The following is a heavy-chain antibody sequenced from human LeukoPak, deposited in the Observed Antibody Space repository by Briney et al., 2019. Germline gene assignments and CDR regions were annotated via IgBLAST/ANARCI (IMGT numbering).Heavy chain of an antibody. CDR2: IWYDGSSK. CDR1: GYTFDNYG. J-gene: IGHJ5*02. V-gene: IGHV3-33*06. Sequence: GESLRLSCAASGYTFDNYGMHWVRQSPGKGLEWVALIWYDGSSKYYADSVKGRFSISRDNSKNTLYLQMNSLRAEDTAVYYCAKDPTLWFGGNWFDPWGQGTLVTVSS. CDR3: AKDPTLWFGGNWFDP. D-gene: IGHD3-10*01.